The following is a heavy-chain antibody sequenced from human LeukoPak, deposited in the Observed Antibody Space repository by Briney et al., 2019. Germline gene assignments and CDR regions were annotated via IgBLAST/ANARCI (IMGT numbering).Heavy chain of an antibody. CDR3: AREGGYYFDH. Sequence: GGSLRLSCAASGFTFTDYAMHWVRQAPGKGLEWVALISYDRSETYYADSVKGRFSISRDNSKNTVYLQMNSLRTEDRAVYYCAREGGYYFDHWGQGTLVTVSS. D-gene: IGHD6-25*01. J-gene: IGHJ4*02. V-gene: IGHV3-30*04. CDR1: GFTFTDYA. CDR2: ISYDRSET.